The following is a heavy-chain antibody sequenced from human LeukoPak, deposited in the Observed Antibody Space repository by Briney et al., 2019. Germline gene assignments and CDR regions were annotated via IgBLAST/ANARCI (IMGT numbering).Heavy chain of an antibody. V-gene: IGHV3-23*01. D-gene: IGHD3-22*01. Sequence: PGGSLRLSCAASGFTFGGYAMSWVRQAPGKGLEWVSFISPSGDRTSNADSVEGRFTISRDNPRNTLYLQMNSLRDEDTAVYYCAIMHGYYDGSGYWVQWGQGTLVTVSS. CDR3: AIMHGYYDGSGYWVQ. CDR1: GFTFGGYA. J-gene: IGHJ4*02. CDR2: ISPSGDRT.